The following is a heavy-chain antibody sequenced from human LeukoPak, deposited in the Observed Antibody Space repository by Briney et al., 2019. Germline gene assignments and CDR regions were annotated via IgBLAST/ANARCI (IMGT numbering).Heavy chain of an antibody. Sequence: ASVKVSCKASGYTFTSYYMHWVRQAPGQGLEWMGWINPNSGGTNYAQKFQGRVTMTRDTSISTAYMELSRLRSDDTAVYYCARGLSSSWSTIYYYYYGMDVWGQGTTVTVSS. CDR3: ARGLSSSWSTIYYYYYGMDV. J-gene: IGHJ6*02. CDR2: INPNSGGT. D-gene: IGHD6-13*01. V-gene: IGHV1-2*02. CDR1: GYTFTSYY.